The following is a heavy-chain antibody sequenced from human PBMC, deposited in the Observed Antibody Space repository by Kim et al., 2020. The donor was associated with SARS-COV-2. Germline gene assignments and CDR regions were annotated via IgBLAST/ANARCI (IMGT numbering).Heavy chain of an antibody. CDR2: IYYSGST. CDR1: GGSISSGGYS. J-gene: IGHJ6*02. Sequence: SETLSLTCTVSGGSISSGGYSWTWIRQHPGKGLEWIGYIYYSGSTYYNPSLKSRVTISVDTSKNQFSLKLSSVTAADTAVYYCARTRYYDFWSGYYGRPLDVRGQGTTVTVSS. D-gene: IGHD3-3*01. V-gene: IGHV4-31*03. CDR3: ARTRYYDFWSGYYGRPLDV.